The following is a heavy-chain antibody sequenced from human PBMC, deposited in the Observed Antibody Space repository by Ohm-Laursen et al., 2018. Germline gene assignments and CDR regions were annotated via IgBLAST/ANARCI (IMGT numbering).Heavy chain of an antibody. CDR2: ISSSSSYI. CDR3: ARAYCSSTSCSWFDP. D-gene: IGHD2-2*01. CDR1: GFTFSSYS. J-gene: IGHJ5*02. Sequence: SLRLSCAASGFTFSSYSMNWVRQAPGKGLEWVSSISSSSSYIYYADSVKGRFTISRDNAKNSLYLQMNSLRAEDTAVYYCARAYCSSTSCSWFDPWGQGTLVSVSS. V-gene: IGHV3-21*01.